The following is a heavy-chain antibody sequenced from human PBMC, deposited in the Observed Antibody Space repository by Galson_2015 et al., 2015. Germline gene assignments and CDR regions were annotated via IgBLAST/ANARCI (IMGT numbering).Heavy chain of an antibody. CDR2: ISYDGSNK. D-gene: IGHD2/OR15-2a*01. CDR1: GFTFSSYG. V-gene: IGHV3-30*03. J-gene: IGHJ6*02. CDR3: ARDFLVRDYYYYYYGMDV. Sequence: SLRLSCAASGFTFSSYGMHWVRQAPGKGLEWVAVISYDGSNKYYADSVKGRFTISRDNSKNTLYLQMNSLRAEDTAVYYCARDFLVRDYYYYYYGMDVWGQGTTVTVSS.